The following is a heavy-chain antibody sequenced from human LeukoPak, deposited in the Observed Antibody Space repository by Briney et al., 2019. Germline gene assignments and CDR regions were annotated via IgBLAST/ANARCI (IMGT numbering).Heavy chain of an antibody. Sequence: SETLSLTCAVYGGSFSGYYWSWIRQPPGKGLEWIGEINHSGSTNYNPSLKSRVTISVDTSKNQFSLKLSSVTAADTAVYYCARAFPYDYVWGSYRRHDAFDIWGQGTMVTVSS. CDR3: ARAFPYDYVWGSYRRHDAFDI. V-gene: IGHV4-34*01. CDR1: GGSFSGYY. D-gene: IGHD3-16*02. CDR2: INHSGST. J-gene: IGHJ3*02.